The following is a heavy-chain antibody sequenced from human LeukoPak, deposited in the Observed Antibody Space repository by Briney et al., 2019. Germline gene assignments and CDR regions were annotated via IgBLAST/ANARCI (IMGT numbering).Heavy chain of an antibody. CDR2: IKQDGSEK. CDR3: ARDFDY. CDR1: GFTFSGYA. J-gene: IGHJ4*02. Sequence: GGSLRLSCAASGFTFSGYAMSWVRQAPGKGLEWVANIKQDGSEKYYVDSVKGRFTISRDNAKNSLYLQMNSLRAEDTAVYYCARDFDYWGQGTLVTVSS. V-gene: IGHV3-7*01.